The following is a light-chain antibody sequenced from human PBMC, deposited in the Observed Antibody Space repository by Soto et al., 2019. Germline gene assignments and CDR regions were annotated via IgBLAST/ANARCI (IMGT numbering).Light chain of an antibody. CDR1: QSVSSSY. V-gene: IGKV3-20*01. Sequence: EIVLTQSPGTLSLSPGERATLSCRASQSVSSSYLAWHQQKPGQARRLLICCASSRATGIPDRFSGSWSGTDFTLTISRLEPEDFAVYYCQQYGSSWTFGQGTKV. J-gene: IGKJ1*01. CDR3: QQYGSSWT. CDR2: CAS.